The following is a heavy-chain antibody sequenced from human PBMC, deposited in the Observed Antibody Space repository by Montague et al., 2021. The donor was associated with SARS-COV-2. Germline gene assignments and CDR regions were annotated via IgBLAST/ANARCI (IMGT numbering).Heavy chain of an antibody. CDR3: ARDIAVAGLFDY. CDR1: GGSISSYY. D-gene: IGHD6-19*01. V-gene: IGHV4-4*07. CDR2: ISISGST. J-gene: IGHJ4*02. Sequence: SETLSLTCTVPGGSISSYYWSWIRQPAGKGLEWIGRISISGSTNYNPSLKSRVTISVDTSKNQFSLKLSSVTAADTAVYYCARDIAVAGLFDYWGQGTLVTVSS.